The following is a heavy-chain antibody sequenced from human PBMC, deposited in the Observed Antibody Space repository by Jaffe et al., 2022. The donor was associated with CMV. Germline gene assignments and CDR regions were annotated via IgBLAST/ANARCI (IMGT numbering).Heavy chain of an antibody. CDR1: GGSISSYY. D-gene: IGHD4-17*01. CDR2: IYYSGST. CDR3: ASRGYGGNSHFDY. J-gene: IGHJ4*02. V-gene: IGHV4-59*01. Sequence: QVQLQESGPGLVKPSETLSLTCTVSGGSISSYYWSWIRQPPGKGLEWIGYIYYSGSTNYNPSLKSRVTISVDTSKNQFSLKLSSVTAADTAVYYCASRGYGGNSHFDYWGQGTLVTVSS.